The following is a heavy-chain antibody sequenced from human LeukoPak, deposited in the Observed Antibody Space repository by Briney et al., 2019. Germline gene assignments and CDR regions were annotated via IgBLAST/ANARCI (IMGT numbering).Heavy chain of an antibody. CDR3: AKAYSYGYFDY. D-gene: IGHD5-18*01. J-gene: IGHJ4*02. CDR1: GFTFSSYG. CDR2: IRNDGFNK. V-gene: IGHV3-30*02. Sequence: PGGSLRLSCAASGFTFSSYGMHWVRQAPGKGLEWVAFIRNDGFNKYYADSVKGRFTISRENSKNTLYLQMNSLRAEDTAVYYCAKAYSYGYFDYWGQGTLVTVSS.